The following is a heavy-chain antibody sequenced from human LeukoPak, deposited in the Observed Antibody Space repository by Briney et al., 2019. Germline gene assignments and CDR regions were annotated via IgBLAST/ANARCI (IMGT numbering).Heavy chain of an antibody. CDR2: IWYDGSNK. V-gene: IGHV3-33*06. J-gene: IGHJ4*02. CDR3: PKGTVVVPAARLYFDY. Sequence: GGSLRLSCAASGFTSSSYGMHWVRQAPGKGLEWVAVIWYDGSNKYYADSVKGRFTISRDNSKNTLYLQMNSLRAEDTAVYYCPKGTVVVPAARLYFDYWGQGTLVTVSS. CDR1: GFTSSSYG. D-gene: IGHD2-2*01.